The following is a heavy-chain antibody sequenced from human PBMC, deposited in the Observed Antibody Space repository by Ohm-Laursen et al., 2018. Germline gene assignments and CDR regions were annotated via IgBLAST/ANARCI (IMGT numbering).Heavy chain of an antibody. V-gene: IGHV4-39*01. CDR1: GGSISSSGSY. D-gene: IGHD6-19*01. CDR3: ARLTAVAGINSGVFDY. J-gene: IGHJ4*02. Sequence: SETLSLTCTVSGGSISSSGSYWGWIRQPPGKGLEWIGTIYYSGNTYYNPSLKSRVAISVDTSKNQFSLKLSSVTGADTAVYYCARLTAVAGINSGVFDYWGQGTLVTVSS. CDR2: IYYSGNT.